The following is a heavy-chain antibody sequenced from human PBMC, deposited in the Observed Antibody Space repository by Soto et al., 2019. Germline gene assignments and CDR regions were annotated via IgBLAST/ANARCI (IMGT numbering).Heavy chain of an antibody. CDR2: IIPILGTA. J-gene: IGHJ6*02. CDR3: ARAGFVSGWNEFSGMDV. D-gene: IGHD6-19*01. Sequence: VQLVQPGAEVRKPGSSVKVSCQVSGVTFSTSTITWVRQAPGQGLEWMGSIIPILGTAKSTQKFQGRVTITADESASVAYMELSSLTSEDTAVYYCARAGFVSGWNEFSGMDVWGQGTTVTFSS. CDR1: GVTFSTST. V-gene: IGHV1-69*11.